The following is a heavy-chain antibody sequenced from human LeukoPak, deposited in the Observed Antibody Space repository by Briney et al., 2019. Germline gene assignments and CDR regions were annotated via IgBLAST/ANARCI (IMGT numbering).Heavy chain of an antibody. J-gene: IGHJ4*02. D-gene: IGHD2-2*01. CDR2: IIPIFGTA. CDR1: GGTFSSYA. Sequence: SVKVSCKASGGTFSSYAISWVRQAPGQGLEWMGGIIPIFGTANYAQKFQGRVTITADESTSTAYMELSSLRSEDTAVYYCARDKRYCSSTGCSYYFDYWGQGTLVTVSS. CDR3: ARDKRYCSSTGCSYYFDY. V-gene: IGHV1-69*13.